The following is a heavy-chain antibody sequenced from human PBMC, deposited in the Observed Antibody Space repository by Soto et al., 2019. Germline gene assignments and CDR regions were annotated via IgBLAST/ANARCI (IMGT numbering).Heavy chain of an antibody. J-gene: IGHJ4*02. CDR2: VSASGLNT. D-gene: IGHD5-18*01. Sequence: EVQLLESGGKLVQPGGSLTLSCAASGFTFSTYAMAWVRQAPGKGLEWVSGVSASGLNTDYADPVKGRFYISRDNSKNKVSLHMDSLRAEDTVFYYSAKDRPRRSSGFFVDYWGQGTPVPVSS. CDR3: AKDRPRRSSGFFVDY. V-gene: IGHV3-23*01. CDR1: GFTFSTYA.